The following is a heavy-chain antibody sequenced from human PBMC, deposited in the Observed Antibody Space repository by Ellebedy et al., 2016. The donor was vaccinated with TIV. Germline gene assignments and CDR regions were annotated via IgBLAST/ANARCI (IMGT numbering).Heavy chain of an antibody. CDR1: GFTVSDYF. Sequence: GESLKISCAASGFTVSDYFMTWVRQAPGKGLEWVSVIYKNGGTNYTDSVNGRFTITRDDSKNTLYLQMNSLRAEDTAVYYCARDPGGGGDYGDNWFDPWGQGTLVTVSS. D-gene: IGHD3-16*01. CDR2: IYKNGGT. V-gene: IGHV3-66*01. CDR3: ARDPGGGGDYGDNWFDP. J-gene: IGHJ5*02.